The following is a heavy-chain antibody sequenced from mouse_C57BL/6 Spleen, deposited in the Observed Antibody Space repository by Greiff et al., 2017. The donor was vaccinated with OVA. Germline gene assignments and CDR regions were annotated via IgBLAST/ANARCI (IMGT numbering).Heavy chain of an antibody. J-gene: IGHJ4*01. Sequence: QVQLQQPGAGLVQPADSVKLSCKASGYTFTSYWMRWVRQRPGRGLEWIGRIDPNSGGTKYNEKFKSKATLTVDKPSSTAYMQLSSLTSEDAAVYYCARDDSDDAMDYWGQGTSVTVSS. CDR2: IDPNSGGT. CDR1: GYTFTSYW. D-gene: IGHD2-12*01. CDR3: ARDDSDDAMDY. V-gene: IGHV1-72*01.